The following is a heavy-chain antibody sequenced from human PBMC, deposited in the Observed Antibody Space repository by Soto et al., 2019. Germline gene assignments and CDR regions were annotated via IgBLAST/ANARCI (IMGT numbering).Heavy chain of an antibody. CDR2: IWYDGSSK. D-gene: IGHD3-10*01. CDR1: GFTFSDYG. Sequence: QVQLVESGGGVVQPGRSLRLSCAASGFTFSDYGMHWVRQAPGKGLEWVAVIWYDGSSKYYADSVKGRFTISRDNSKNTLYLQMNSLRAEDAAVYYCVRDRPMVRGVQYYYYYYYMDVWGKGTTVTVSS. CDR3: VRDRPMVRGVQYYYYYYYMDV. V-gene: IGHV3-33*01. J-gene: IGHJ6*03.